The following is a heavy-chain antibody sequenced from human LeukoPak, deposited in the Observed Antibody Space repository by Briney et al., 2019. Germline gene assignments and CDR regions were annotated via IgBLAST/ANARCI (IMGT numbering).Heavy chain of an antibody. CDR1: GFTFSSYG. Sequence: GGSLRLSCAASGFTFSSYGMHWVRQAPAKALEWVAVISYDGSNKYYADSVKGRFTISRDNSKNTLYLQMNSLRAEDTAVYYCAKSGLGSSWYYFDYWGQGTLVTVSS. CDR2: ISYDGSNK. J-gene: IGHJ4*02. D-gene: IGHD6-13*01. V-gene: IGHV3-30*18. CDR3: AKSGLGSSWYYFDY.